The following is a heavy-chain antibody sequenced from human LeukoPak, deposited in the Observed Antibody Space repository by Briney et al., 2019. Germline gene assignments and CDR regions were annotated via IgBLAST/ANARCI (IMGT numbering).Heavy chain of an antibody. CDR2: ISGSSSNI. D-gene: IGHD5-12*01. CDR3: AIDPSGYGLNAFDI. V-gene: IGHV3-21*01. CDR1: GFTFSSYG. J-gene: IGHJ3*02. Sequence: GRSLRLSCAASGFTFSSYGMHWVRQALGKGLEWVACISGSSSNIYYADSVKGRFTISRYNAKNSLYLKMNSLGAEDTAVYYCAIDPSGYGLNAFDIWGQGTMVTVS.